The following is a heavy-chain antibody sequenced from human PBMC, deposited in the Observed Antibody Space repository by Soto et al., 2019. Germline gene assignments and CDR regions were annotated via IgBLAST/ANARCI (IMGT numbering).Heavy chain of an antibody. D-gene: IGHD1-26*01. V-gene: IGHV1-69*13. CDR3: ARGEVGAMTFDY. Sequence: SVKVSCKASGGTFSSYAISWVRQAPGQGLEWMGGIIPIFGTANYAQKFQGRVTITADESTSTAYMELSSLRSEDTAVYYCARGEVGAMTFDYWGQGTLVTVSS. CDR2: IIPIFGTA. J-gene: IGHJ4*02. CDR1: GGTFSSYA.